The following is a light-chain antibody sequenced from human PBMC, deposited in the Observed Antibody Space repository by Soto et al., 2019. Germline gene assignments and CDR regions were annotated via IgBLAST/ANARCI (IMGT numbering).Light chain of an antibody. J-gene: IGKJ1*01. CDR2: AAS. CDR1: QDISDY. Sequence: DIQLTQSPSFLSASLGDRVTITCRASQDISDYLAWYQQRPGKAPKLLIYAASTLQSGVPSRFSGSGSGTEFTLTISSLQPDYFATYYCQQYNSYPWTFGQGTKVDIK. CDR3: QQYNSYPWT. V-gene: IGKV1-9*01.